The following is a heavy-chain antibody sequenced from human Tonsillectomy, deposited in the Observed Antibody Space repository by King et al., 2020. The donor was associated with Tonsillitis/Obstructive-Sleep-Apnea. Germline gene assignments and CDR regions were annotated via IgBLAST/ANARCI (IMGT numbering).Heavy chain of an antibody. CDR2: ISFDGSNK. CDR1: GFTFSSYS. CDR3: ARDKCGGSCSDY. J-gene: IGHJ4*02. V-gene: IGHV3-30*04. D-gene: IGHD2-15*01. Sequence: VQLVESGGGVVQPGSSLRLSCAASGFTFSSYSMHWVRQAPGKGLEWVALISFDGSNKYYADSVKGRFTISRDNSKNRLYLQMNSLRAEDTAVYYCARDKCGGSCSDYWGQGTLVTVSS.